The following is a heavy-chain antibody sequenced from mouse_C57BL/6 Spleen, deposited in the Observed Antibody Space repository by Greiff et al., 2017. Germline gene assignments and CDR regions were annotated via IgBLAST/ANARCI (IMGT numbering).Heavy chain of an antibody. CDR1: GFTFSSYA. J-gene: IGHJ2*01. D-gene: IGHD3-3*01. CDR2: ISDGGSYT. Sequence: EVQLVESGGGLVKPGGSLKLSCAASGFTFSSYAMSWVRQTPDKRLEWVATISDGGSYTYYPDNVKGRFTISRDNAKNNLYLQMSHLKSEDTAMYYCARDRGLYDYWGQGTTLTVSS. CDR3: ARDRGLYDY. V-gene: IGHV5-4*01.